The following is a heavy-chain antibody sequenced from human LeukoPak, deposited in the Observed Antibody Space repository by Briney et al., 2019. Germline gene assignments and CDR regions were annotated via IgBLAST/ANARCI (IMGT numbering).Heavy chain of an antibody. Sequence: ASVKVSCKASGYTFTSYGISWVRQAPGQGLEWMGWISAYNGNTNYAQKLQGRVTMTTDTSTSTAYMELRSLRSDDTAVYYCVQTTVDDSSGYQYFQHWGQGTLVTVSS. V-gene: IGHV1-18*01. J-gene: IGHJ1*01. CDR3: VQTTVDDSSGYQYFQH. CDR2: ISAYNGNT. CDR1: GYTFTSYG. D-gene: IGHD3-22*01.